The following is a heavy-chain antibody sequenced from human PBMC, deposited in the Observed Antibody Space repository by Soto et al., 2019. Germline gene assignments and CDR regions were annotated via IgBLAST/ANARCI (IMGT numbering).Heavy chain of an antibody. CDR2: IYYSGST. J-gene: IGHJ3*02. D-gene: IGHD4-17*01. V-gene: IGHV4-39*01. CDR1: GGSISSSSYY. Sequence: QLQLQESGPGLVKPSETLSLTCTVSGGSISSSSYYWGWIRQPPGKGLEWIGSIYYSGSTYYNPSLKLRVTISVDTSKNQFSLKLSSVTAADTAVYYCARNSVTVTTPGAFDIWGQGTMVTVSS. CDR3: ARNSVTVTTPGAFDI.